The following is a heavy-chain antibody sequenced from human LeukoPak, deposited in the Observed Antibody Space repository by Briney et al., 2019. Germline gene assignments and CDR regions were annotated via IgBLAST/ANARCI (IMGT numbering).Heavy chain of an antibody. Sequence: GSLRLSCAASGFTLSNQAMTWVRQAPGKGLEWVSSISGSGISTYYADSVKGRFTVSRDNSKNTLYLQVNNLRTDDTAVYYCAKDTSGYIYWGQGTLVTVSS. V-gene: IGHV3-23*01. CDR1: GFTLSNQA. J-gene: IGHJ4*02. D-gene: IGHD5-12*01. CDR2: ISGSGIST. CDR3: AKDTSGYIY.